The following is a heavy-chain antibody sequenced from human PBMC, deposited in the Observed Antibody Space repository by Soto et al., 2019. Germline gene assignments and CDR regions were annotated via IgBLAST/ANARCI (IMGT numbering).Heavy chain of an antibody. CDR3: AKLLTSSWYYYDSSGYFDY. D-gene: IGHD3-22*01. CDR2: ISGSGGST. J-gene: IGHJ4*02. Sequence: PVGSLRLSCAASGFTFSSYAMSWVRQAPGKGLEWVSAISGSGGSTYYADSVKGRFTISRDNSKNTPYLQMNSLRAEDTAVYYCAKLLTSSWYYYDSSGYFDYWGQGTLVTVSS. CDR1: GFTFSSYA. V-gene: IGHV3-23*01.